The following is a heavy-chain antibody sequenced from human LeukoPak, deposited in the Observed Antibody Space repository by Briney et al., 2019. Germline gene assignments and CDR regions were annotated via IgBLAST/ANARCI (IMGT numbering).Heavy chain of an antibody. J-gene: IGHJ4*02. V-gene: IGHV3-15*01. CDR2: IKSKTDGGTT. CDR1: GFTFSNAW. D-gene: IGHD6-13*01. CDR3: TRQQLVLEY. Sequence: GGSLRLSCAASGFTFSNAWMSWVRQAPGKGLEWVGHIKSKTDGGTTDYAAPVKGRFTISRDDSRNTLYLQMNSLKTEGTGVYYCTRQQLVLEYWDQGTLVTVSS.